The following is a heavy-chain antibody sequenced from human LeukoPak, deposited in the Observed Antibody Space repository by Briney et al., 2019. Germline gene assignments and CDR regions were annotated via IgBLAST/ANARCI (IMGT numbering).Heavy chain of an antibody. V-gene: IGHV4-34*01. Sequence: SETLSLTCAVYGGSFNGYYWTWIRQSPGKGLEWLGEISQSGNATYSPSLKSRVLISMDMSKNQFSLKLTSVTAADTGVYYCARVISLRIGYLQQPARHHMDVWGKGTTVIVSS. CDR1: GGSFNGYY. CDR2: ISQSGNA. D-gene: IGHD3-22*01. CDR3: ARVISLRIGYLQQPARHHMDV. J-gene: IGHJ6*03.